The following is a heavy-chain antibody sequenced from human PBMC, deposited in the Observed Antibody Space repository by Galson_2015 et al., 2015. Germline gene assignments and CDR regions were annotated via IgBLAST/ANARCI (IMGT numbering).Heavy chain of an antibody. CDR3: ARCSTAVAASVEWFDP. V-gene: IGHV3-30-3*01. CDR1: GFTFSSYA. Sequence: SLRLSCAASGFTFSSYAVHWVRQAPGKGLEWVAVLSYDGTNKYYADSVKGRFTISRDNSKNTLYLQMNSLRTEDTAVYYCARCSTAVAASVEWFDPWGQGTLVTVSS. D-gene: IGHD6-13*01. J-gene: IGHJ5*02. CDR2: LSYDGTNK.